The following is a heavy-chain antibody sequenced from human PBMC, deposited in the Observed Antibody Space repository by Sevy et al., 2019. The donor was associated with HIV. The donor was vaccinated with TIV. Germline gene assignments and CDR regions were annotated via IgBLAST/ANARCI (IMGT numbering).Heavy chain of an antibody. CDR1: GFTFSSYS. D-gene: IGHD6-6*01. J-gene: IGHJ4*02. V-gene: IGHV3-48*01. Sequence: GGSLRLSCAASGFTFSSYSMNWVRQAPGKGLEGVSYISSSSSTIYYADLVKGRFTISRDNAKNSLYLQMNSLRAEDTAVYYCARDVEYSSSSGDYWGQGTLVTVSS. CDR3: ARDVEYSSSSGDY. CDR2: ISSSSSTI.